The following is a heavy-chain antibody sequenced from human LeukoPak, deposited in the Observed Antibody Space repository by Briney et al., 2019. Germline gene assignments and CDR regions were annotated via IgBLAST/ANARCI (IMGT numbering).Heavy chain of an antibody. Sequence: PSETLSLTCAVYGGSFSGYYWNWIRQPPGKGLEWIGEINHSGSTNYNPSLKSRVTISVDTSKNQFSLKLSSVTAADTAVYYCARVTGITGTTSGWIDYWGQGTLVTVSS. V-gene: IGHV4-34*01. D-gene: IGHD1-20*01. CDR3: ARVTGITGTTSGWIDY. J-gene: IGHJ4*02. CDR2: INHSGST. CDR1: GGSFSGYY.